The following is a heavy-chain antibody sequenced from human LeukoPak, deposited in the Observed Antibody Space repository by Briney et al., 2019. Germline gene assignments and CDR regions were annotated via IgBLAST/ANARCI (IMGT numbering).Heavy chain of an antibody. D-gene: IGHD3-22*01. Sequence: SETLSLTCAVYGGSFSGYYWSWIRQPPGKGLEWIGEINHSGSTNYNPSLKSRVTISVDTSKNQFSLKLSSVTAADTAVYYCAREGPALAYYDSSGYYGWFDPWGQGTLVTVSS. V-gene: IGHV4-34*01. CDR2: INHSGST. CDR1: GGSFSGYY. CDR3: AREGPALAYYDSSGYYGWFDP. J-gene: IGHJ5*02.